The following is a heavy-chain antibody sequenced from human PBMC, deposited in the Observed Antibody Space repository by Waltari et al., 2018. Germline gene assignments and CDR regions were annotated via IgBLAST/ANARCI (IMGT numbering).Heavy chain of an antibody. CDR3: ARRGYDFWSGYRNPGFDY. V-gene: IGHV4-39*01. CDR1: GGPIRSRSYY. D-gene: IGHD3-3*01. J-gene: IGHJ4*02. Sequence: QLQLQESGPGLVKHSMTMSLTCTVSGGPIRSRSYYWGWFPQPPGKGLEWIGSLYYSGSTYDNPSLKSRVTISLDTSKNQFSLKLSSVTAADTAVYYCARRGYDFWSGYRNPGFDYWGQGTLVTVSS. CDR2: LYYSGST.